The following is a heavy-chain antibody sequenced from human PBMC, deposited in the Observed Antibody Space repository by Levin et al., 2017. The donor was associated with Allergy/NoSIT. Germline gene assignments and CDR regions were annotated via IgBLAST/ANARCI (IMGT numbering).Heavy chain of an antibody. V-gene: IGHV4-30-4*01. CDR2: IYYSGST. J-gene: IGHJ4*02. Sequence: SETLSLTCTVSGGSISSGDYYWSWIRQPPGKGLEWIGYIYYSGSTYYNPSLKSRLSTSVDTSKNQFSLKLSYVTAADTAVYYCARAGGSGSYYKRHLDHWGQGTLVTVSS. CDR3: ARAGGSGSYYKRHLDH. D-gene: IGHD3-10*01. CDR1: GGSISSGDYY.